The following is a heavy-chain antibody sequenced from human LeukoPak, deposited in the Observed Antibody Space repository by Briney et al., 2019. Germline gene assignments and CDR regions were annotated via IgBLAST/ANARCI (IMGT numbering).Heavy chain of an antibody. CDR3: ARGPSGAHNYYLDV. D-gene: IGHD1-26*01. CDR2: MNPNRGNT. CDR1: GYTFTSYD. J-gene: IGHJ6*03. Sequence: GPSGKVCSKASGYTFTSYDINWVRRATGQGLEWMGWMNPNRGNTGYKQKFQGRVTITRNTSISTAYMQLSSLRSEDTAVYYCARGPSGAHNYYLDVWGKGPTVTVSS. V-gene: IGHV1-8*03.